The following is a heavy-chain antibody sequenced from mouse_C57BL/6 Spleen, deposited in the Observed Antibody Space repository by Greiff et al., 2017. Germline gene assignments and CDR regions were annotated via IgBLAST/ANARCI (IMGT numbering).Heavy chain of an antibody. CDR1: GYTFTSYW. J-gene: IGHJ3*01. V-gene: IGHV1-61*01. CDR3: ARLTKGFAY. D-gene: IGHD2-13*01. Sequence: QQSCKASGYTFTSYWMDWVKQRPGQGLEWIGNIYPSDSETHYNQKFKDKATLTVDKSSSTAYMQLSSLTSEDSAVYYCARLTKGFAYWGQGTLVTVSA. CDR2: IYPSDSET.